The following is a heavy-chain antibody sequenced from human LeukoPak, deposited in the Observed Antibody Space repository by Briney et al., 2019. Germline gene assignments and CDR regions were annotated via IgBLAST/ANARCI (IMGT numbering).Heavy chain of an antibody. V-gene: IGHV3-23*01. CDR1: GFTFSSYA. D-gene: IGHD3-3*01. CDR2: ISGSGGST. CDR3: ATSERYAVFGVVYAFDI. J-gene: IGHJ3*02. Sequence: PGGSLRLSCAASGFTFSSYAMSWVRQAPGKGLEWVSAISGSGGSTYYADSVKGRFTISRDNSKNTLYLQMNSLRAEDTAVYYCATSERYAVFGVVYAFDIWGQGTMVTVSS.